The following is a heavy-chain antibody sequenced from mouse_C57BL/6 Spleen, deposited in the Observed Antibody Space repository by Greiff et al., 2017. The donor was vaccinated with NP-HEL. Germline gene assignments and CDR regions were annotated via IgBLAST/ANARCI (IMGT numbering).Heavy chain of an antibody. Sequence: EVKLVESGPGLVKPSQSLSLTCSVTGYSITSGYYWNWIRQFPGNKLEWMGYISYDGSNNYNPSLKNRISITRDTSKNQFFLKLNSVTTEDTATYYCARAPTYGQYYFDYWGQGTTLTVSS. CDR3: ARAPTYGQYYFDY. CDR2: ISYDGSN. D-gene: IGHD5-5*01. V-gene: IGHV3-6*01. CDR1: GYSITSGYY. J-gene: IGHJ2*01.